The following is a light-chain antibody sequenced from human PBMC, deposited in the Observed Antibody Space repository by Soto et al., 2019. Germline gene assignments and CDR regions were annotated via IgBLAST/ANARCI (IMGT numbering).Light chain of an antibody. Sequence: DIQMTQSPSSLSASVGDRVTITCQASQDISNYLHWYQQKPGKAHKLLIYDASNLETGVPSRFSGSGSGTDFTFTIRSLQPEDIATYYCQQYDNLSITFGQGTRLEIK. CDR1: QDISNY. V-gene: IGKV1-33*01. CDR3: QQYDNLSIT. CDR2: DAS. J-gene: IGKJ5*01.